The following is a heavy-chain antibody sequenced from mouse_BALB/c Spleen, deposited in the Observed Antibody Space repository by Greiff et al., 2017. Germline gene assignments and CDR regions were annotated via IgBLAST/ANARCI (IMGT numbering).Heavy chain of an antibody. CDR3: ASWGETYGNYAFAY. Sequence: VKLQESGAELVRPGSSVKISCKASGYAFSSYWMNWVKQRPGQGLEWIGQIYPGDGDTNYNGKFKGKATLTADKSSSTAYMQLSSLTSEDSAVYFCASWGETYGNYAFAYWGQGTLVTVSA. D-gene: IGHD2-1*01. CDR1: GYAFSSYW. V-gene: IGHV1-80*01. J-gene: IGHJ3*01. CDR2: IYPGDGDT.